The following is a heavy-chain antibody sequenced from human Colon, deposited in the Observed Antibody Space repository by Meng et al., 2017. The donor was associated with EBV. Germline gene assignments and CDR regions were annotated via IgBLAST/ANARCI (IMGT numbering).Heavy chain of an antibody. V-gene: IGHV4-61*01. J-gene: IGHJ4*02. CDR3: ARAVGPDCSSTSCPFDY. CDR1: GGSVSSETYY. CDR2: VSYSGGT. D-gene: IGHD2-2*01. Sequence: QGQVGGSGPGLVKPSETLSLTCPVSGGSVSSETYYWNWIRQPPGKALEWIGYVSYSGGTNYNPSLKNRVTISVDTSKNQVSLRLSSVTAADTAVFYCARAVGPDCSSTSCPFDYWGQGTLVTVSS.